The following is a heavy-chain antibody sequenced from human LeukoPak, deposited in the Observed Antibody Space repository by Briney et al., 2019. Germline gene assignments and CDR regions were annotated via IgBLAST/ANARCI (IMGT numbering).Heavy chain of an antibody. J-gene: IGHJ3*01. Sequence: SETLSLTCTVSGGSITASGFYWAWIRRPPGKGLEWIGSLYYGRTNSYNPSLKSRVTVSGDTSKNQFSLELASVTAADSAVYYCARQKCTSASCLTKNAFDVWGQGTMVTVSS. CDR2: LYYGRTN. V-gene: IGHV4-39*01. CDR3: ARQKCTSASCLTKNAFDV. CDR1: GGSITASGFY. D-gene: IGHD2-2*01.